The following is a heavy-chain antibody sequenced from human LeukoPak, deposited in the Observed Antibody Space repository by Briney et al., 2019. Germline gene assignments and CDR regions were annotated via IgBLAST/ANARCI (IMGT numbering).Heavy chain of an antibody. J-gene: IGHJ6*02. V-gene: IGHV1-46*01. CDR2: INPSGGST. CDR3: ARDSLVGATTSSRLYGMDV. Sequence: GASVKVSCKASGYTFTSYYMHWVRQAPGQGLEWMGIINPSGGSTSYAQKFQGRVTMTRDTSTSTVYMELSSLRSEDTAVYYCARDSLVGATTSSRLYGMDVWGQGTTVTVSS. CDR1: GYTFTSYY. D-gene: IGHD1-26*01.